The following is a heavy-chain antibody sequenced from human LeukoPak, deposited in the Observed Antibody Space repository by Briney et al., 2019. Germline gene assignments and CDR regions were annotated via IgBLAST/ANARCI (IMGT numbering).Heavy chain of an antibody. V-gene: IGHV3-23*01. CDR3: ARRWVYDKRAFDA. Sequence: GGSLRLSCAGSGFPFSSYAMSWVRQAPGKGLEWVSVITGSGGTTYYADSVKGRFTISRDNSKNALFLQMSSLRAEDTAVYYCARRWVYDKRAFDAWGQGTMVTVSS. CDR2: ITGSGGTT. CDR1: GFPFSSYA. J-gene: IGHJ3*01. D-gene: IGHD3-16*01.